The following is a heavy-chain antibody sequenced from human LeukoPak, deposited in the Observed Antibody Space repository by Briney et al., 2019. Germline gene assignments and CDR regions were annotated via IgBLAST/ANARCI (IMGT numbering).Heavy chain of an antibody. Sequence: GSLRLSCAVSGFRGSDYYMSWVRQAPGKGLEWVGLIRDSGEAFYADFARGRFAISRDESENTLYLQMNSLRVEDTAVYVCARDRAANQDWVEFDPWGQGTPVIVSS. CDR2: IRDSGEA. D-gene: IGHD3/OR15-3a*01. CDR1: GFRGSDYY. V-gene: IGHV3-66*03. J-gene: IGHJ5*02. CDR3: ARDRAANQDWVEFDP.